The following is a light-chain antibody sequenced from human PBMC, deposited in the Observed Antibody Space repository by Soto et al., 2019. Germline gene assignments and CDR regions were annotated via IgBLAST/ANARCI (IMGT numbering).Light chain of an antibody. V-gene: IGLV2-14*03. CDR3: SSYTDFNLYV. Sequence: QSALAQPAPRSGAPWQSISISFPGNRRHVGGYNYVSWYQHQPGKAPKLVIFDVSGRPSGISNRFSGSKSGNTASLTISGLRPEDEADYYCSSYTDFNLYVFGTGTKVTVL. CDR2: DVS. J-gene: IGLJ1*01. CDR1: RRHVGGYNY.